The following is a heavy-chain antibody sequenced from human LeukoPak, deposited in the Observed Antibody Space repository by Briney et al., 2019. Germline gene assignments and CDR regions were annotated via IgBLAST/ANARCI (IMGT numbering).Heavy chain of an antibody. CDR1: GYTFTGYY. D-gene: IGHD4-11*01. Sequence: SVKVSCKASGYTFTGYYMHWVRQAPGQGLEWMGWINPNSGGTNYAQKFQGRVTMTRDTSISTAYMELSRLRSDDTAVYYCTSVTIDTANMDVWGKGTTVTVSS. CDR2: INPNSGGT. J-gene: IGHJ6*03. V-gene: IGHV1-2*02. CDR3: TSVTIDTANMDV.